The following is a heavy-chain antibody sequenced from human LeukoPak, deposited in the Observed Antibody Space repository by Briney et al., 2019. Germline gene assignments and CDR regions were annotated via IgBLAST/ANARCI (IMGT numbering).Heavy chain of an antibody. D-gene: IGHD5-24*01. V-gene: IGHV4-59*01. CDR2: IYYIGGT. CDR3: ARRGGPRDGYNYHY. CDR1: GGSISSYY. J-gene: IGHJ4*02. Sequence: SETLSLTCTVSGGSISSYYWSWIRQPPGKGLEWIGYIYYIGGTNYNPSLKSRVTISVDTSKNQFSLKLSSVTAADTAVYYCARRGGPRDGYNYHYWGQGTLVTVSS.